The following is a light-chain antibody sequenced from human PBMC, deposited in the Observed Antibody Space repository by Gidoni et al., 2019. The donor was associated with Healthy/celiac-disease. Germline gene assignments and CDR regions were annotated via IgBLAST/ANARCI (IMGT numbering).Light chain of an antibody. Sequence: PQLPGTLSLSPGERATLTCRASQSGSSSYLAWYQQKPGQAPRPLIHGASSRATGIPDRFSGSGSGTDFTLTISRLEPEDFAVYYCQQYGSSFTFGPGTKVDIK. CDR1: QSGSSSY. J-gene: IGKJ3*01. CDR2: GAS. V-gene: IGKV3-20*01. CDR3: QQYGSSFT.